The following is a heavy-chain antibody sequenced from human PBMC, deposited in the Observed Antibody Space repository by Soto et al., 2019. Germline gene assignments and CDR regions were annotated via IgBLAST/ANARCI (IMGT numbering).Heavy chain of an antibody. D-gene: IGHD2-15*01. V-gene: IGHV1-18*01. Sequence: QVQLVQSGGEVKKPGASVKVSCKASGYTFTHYGITWVRQAPGQGLEWMGWISAHRGNTNYAQNLQGRVTMTTETSTSTAYMELRSLRSDDTAVYYCVRPKYECNADSCYLGYFQHWGQGTLVTVSS. CDR2: ISAHRGNT. J-gene: IGHJ1*01. CDR3: VRPKYECNADSCYLGYFQH. CDR1: GYTFTHYG.